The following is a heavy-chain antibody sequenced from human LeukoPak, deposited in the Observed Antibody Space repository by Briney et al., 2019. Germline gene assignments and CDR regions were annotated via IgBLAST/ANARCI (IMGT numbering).Heavy chain of an antibody. D-gene: IGHD5-24*01. CDR2: INPNSGGT. Sequence: ASVKVSCKASGYTFTDYYMHWVRQAPGQGLEWMGWINPNSGGTNSAQKFQGRVTMTRDTSITTAYMELSRLTSDDTAVYYCARDTRRADGYSDFWGQGTLVTVSS. CDR1: GYTFTDYY. J-gene: IGHJ4*02. V-gene: IGHV1-2*02. CDR3: ARDTRRADGYSDF.